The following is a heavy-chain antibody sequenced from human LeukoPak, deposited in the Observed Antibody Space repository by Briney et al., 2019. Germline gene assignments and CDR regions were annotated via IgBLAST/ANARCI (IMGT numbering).Heavy chain of an antibody. V-gene: IGHV3-7*01. CDR2: IKQDGSEK. Sequence: PGGSLRLSCTVSGVTVSSNSMSWVRQAPGKGPEWVANIKQDGSEKYYVDSVRGRFTISRDNARTSLYLQMNSLRAEDTAVYYCGTHCSSVSCSLATFDIWGQGTMVTVSS. CDR1: GVTVSSNS. CDR3: GTHCSSVSCSLATFDI. J-gene: IGHJ3*02. D-gene: IGHD2-2*01.